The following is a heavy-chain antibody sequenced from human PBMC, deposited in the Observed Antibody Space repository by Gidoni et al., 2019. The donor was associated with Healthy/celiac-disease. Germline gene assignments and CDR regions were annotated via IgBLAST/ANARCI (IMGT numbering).Heavy chain of an antibody. J-gene: IGHJ3*02. V-gene: IGHV3-64*02. CDR2: ISSNGGST. CDR3: ARGARGAFDI. CDR1: GFSFSSYA. D-gene: IGHD3-16*01. Sequence: EVKLVESGEGLVQPGGSLRLSCAASGFSFSSYAMHWVRQAPGKGLEYVSAISSNGGSTYYAYSVKGRFTISSDNSKNTLYLQMGSLRAEDMAVYYWARGARGAFDIWGQGTMVTVSS.